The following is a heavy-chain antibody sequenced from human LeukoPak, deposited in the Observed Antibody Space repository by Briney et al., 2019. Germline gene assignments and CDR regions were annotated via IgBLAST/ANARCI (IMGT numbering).Heavy chain of an antibody. CDR3: AKDGYSSGWYMGYYFDY. D-gene: IGHD6-19*01. CDR2: SGTGKMT. Sequence: PGGTLRLSCAASGFTFGNYGMSWVRQAPGKGLEWVSSSGTGKMTYYADSVKGRFTISRDKSKSTVYLQMNSLRAEDTAVYYCAKDGYSSGWYMGYYFDYWGQGTLVTVSS. CDR1: GFTFGNYG. J-gene: IGHJ4*02. V-gene: IGHV3-23*01.